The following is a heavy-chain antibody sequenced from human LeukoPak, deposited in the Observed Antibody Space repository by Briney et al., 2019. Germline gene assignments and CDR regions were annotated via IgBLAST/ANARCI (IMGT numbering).Heavy chain of an antibody. CDR2: IYYTGNT. CDR1: GGSIIGSSYY. CDR3: ARRKIGGSDY. V-gene: IGHV4-39*01. D-gene: IGHD3-16*01. Sequence: PSETLSLTCIVSGGSIIGSSYYWGWIRQPPGKGLEWIGTIYYTGNTYYNPSLKRRVTISVDTSKNQISLNLNSVTAADTAVYYCARRKIGGSDYWGQGTLVTVSS. J-gene: IGHJ4*02.